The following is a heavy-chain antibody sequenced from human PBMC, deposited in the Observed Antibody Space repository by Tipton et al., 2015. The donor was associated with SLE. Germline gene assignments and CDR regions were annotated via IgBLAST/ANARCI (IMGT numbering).Heavy chain of an antibody. Sequence: TLSLTCAVYGGSFSGYYWSWIRQPPGKGLEWIGEINHSGSTNYNPSLKSRVTISVDTSKNQFSLKLSSVTAADTAVYYCASYGSSAFDYWGQGTPVTVSS. J-gene: IGHJ4*02. V-gene: IGHV4-34*01. CDR2: INHSGST. CDR1: GGSFSGYY. D-gene: IGHD6-13*01. CDR3: ASYGSSAFDY.